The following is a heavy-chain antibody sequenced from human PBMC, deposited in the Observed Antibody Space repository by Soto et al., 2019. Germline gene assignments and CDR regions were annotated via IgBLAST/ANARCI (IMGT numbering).Heavy chain of an antibody. CDR1: GYTFTSYD. CDR3: ASDHDYGDHTVYMDV. J-gene: IGHJ6*03. V-gene: IGHV1-8*01. CDR2: MTPNSGNT. Sequence: QVQLVQSGAEVKKPGASVKVSCKASGYTFTSYDINWVRQATGQGLEWMGWMTPNSGNTGYAQKFQGRVTMTRNTSISTAYMELSSLRSEDTAVYYCASDHDYGDHTVYMDVWGKGTTVTVSS. D-gene: IGHD4-17*01.